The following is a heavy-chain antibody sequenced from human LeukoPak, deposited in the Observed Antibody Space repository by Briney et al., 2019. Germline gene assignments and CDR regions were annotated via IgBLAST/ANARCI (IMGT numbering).Heavy chain of an antibody. V-gene: IGHV4-39*01. J-gene: IGHJ3*02. D-gene: IGHD3-16*01. CDR1: GRPISGRRDY. Sequence: KASETLSLTCTVSGRPISGRRDYWGWIRQPPGKGLEWIASIYYSGSTHYNPSLKSRVTISVDTSRNQFSLELRTATAADSAIYYCGRNVSRGEPGGAFDIWGQGTMVTVSS. CDR3: GRNVSRGEPGGAFDI. CDR2: IYYSGST.